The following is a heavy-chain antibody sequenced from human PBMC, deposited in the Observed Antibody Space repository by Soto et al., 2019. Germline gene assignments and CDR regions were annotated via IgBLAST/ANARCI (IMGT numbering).Heavy chain of an antibody. CDR2: ISGSGGST. Sequence: EVQLLESGGGLVQPGGSLRLSCAASGFTFSTYAMSWVRQAPGKGLEWVSAISGSGGSTFYADSVKGRFTISRDNSINTLYLQMNSLRTEDTAVYYCAHPRGFGVFDAYDIWGQGTKVTVSS. CDR3: AHPRGFGVFDAYDI. J-gene: IGHJ3*02. CDR1: GFTFSTYA. V-gene: IGHV3-23*01. D-gene: IGHD3-10*01.